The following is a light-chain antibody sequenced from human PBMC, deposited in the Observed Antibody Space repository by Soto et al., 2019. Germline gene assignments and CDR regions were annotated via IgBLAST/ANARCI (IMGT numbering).Light chain of an antibody. CDR3: QQYGTSPLT. J-gene: IGKJ4*01. V-gene: IGKV3-20*01. CDR2: GTS. CDR1: QSVSSSY. Sequence: EIVLTQSPGTLSLSPGARATLSCRASQSVSSSYLAWYQQKPGQAPRLLIYGTSSRATGIPDRFSGSGSGTDFTLTISRLEPEDFAVYYCQQYGTSPLTCGGGTKVEIK.